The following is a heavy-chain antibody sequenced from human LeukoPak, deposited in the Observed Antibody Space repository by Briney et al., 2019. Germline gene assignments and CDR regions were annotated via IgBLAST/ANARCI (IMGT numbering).Heavy chain of an antibody. J-gene: IGHJ5*02. CDR1: GFTFSSYG. Sequence: GGSLRLSCAASGFTFSSYGMYWVRQARGKGLEWVAFIRYDGSNNYYGDSVKGRFTISRDNSKNTLYLQMNSLRAEDTAVYYCAKGYGSGNFEFDPWGQGTLVTVSS. V-gene: IGHV3-30*02. D-gene: IGHD3-10*01. CDR3: AKGYGSGNFEFDP. CDR2: IRYDGSNN.